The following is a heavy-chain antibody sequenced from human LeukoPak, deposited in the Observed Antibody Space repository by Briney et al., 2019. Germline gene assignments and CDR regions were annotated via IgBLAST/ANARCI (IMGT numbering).Heavy chain of an antibody. D-gene: IGHD3-10*02. V-gene: IGHV3-48*03. CDR2: ISSSGSTI. CDR3: AELGITMIGGV. CDR1: GFTFSSYE. J-gene: IGHJ6*03. Sequence: PGGSLRLSCAASGFTFSSYEMNSVRQAPGKGLKWVSYISSSGSTIYYADSVKGRFTISRDNAKNSLYLQMNSLRAEDTAVYYCAELGITMIGGVWGKGATVTISS.